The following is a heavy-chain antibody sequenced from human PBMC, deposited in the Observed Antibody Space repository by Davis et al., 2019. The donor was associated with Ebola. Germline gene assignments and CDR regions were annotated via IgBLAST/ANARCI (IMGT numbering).Heavy chain of an antibody. CDR2: ISYDGSNK. V-gene: IGHV3-30-3*01. CDR3: ARVEGYYDFWSGLRGDYFDY. J-gene: IGHJ4*02. D-gene: IGHD3-3*01. CDR1: GFTFSSYA. Sequence: GGSLRLSCAASGFTFSSYAMHWVRQAPGKGLEWVAVISYDGSNKYYADSVKGRFTISRDNSKNTLYLQMNSLRAEDTAVYYCARVEGYYDFWSGLRGDYFDYWGQGTLVTVSS.